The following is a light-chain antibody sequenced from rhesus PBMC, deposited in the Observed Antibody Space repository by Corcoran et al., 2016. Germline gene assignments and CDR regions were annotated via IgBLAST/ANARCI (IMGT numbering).Light chain of an antibody. CDR2: GAS. CDR3: QQDYSWPLT. J-gene: IGKJ4*01. V-gene: IGKV3-42*01. Sequence: EIVMTQSPATLSLSPGERATLSCRASQSVSSSLAWYQQKPGQAPKLLIYGASSRATGIPDRFSGSGYGTEFTLTISSLEPEDVGVYYCQQDYSWPLTFGGGTKVELK. CDR1: QSVSSS.